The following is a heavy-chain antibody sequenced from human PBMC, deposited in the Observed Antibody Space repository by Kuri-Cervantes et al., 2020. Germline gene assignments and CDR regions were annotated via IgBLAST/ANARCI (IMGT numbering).Heavy chain of an antibody. Sequence: LSLTCAASGFTFSSYAMSWVRQAPGKGLEWVSAISGSGGSIYYADSVKGRFTISRDNAKNSLYLQMNSLRAEDTAVYYCARPSGSHSLLDAFDIWGQGTMVTVSS. CDR3: ARPSGSHSLLDAFDI. CDR2: ISGSGGSI. D-gene: IGHD1-26*01. CDR1: GFTFSSYA. V-gene: IGHV3-23*01. J-gene: IGHJ3*02.